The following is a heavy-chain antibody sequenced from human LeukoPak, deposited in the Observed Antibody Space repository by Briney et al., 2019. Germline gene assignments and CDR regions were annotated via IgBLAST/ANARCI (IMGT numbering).Heavy chain of an antibody. V-gene: IGHV1-18*01. J-gene: IGHJ5*02. Sequence: GASVKVSCKASGYTFTSYGISWVRQAPGQGLKWMGWISGYNGHTKYAQKFQGRATMTTDTSTSTAYMELRSLRSDDTAVYYCARDSREVLLWFGEFSPWGQGTLVTVSS. CDR1: GYTFTSYG. CDR2: ISGYNGHT. CDR3: ARDSREVLLWFGEFSP. D-gene: IGHD3-10*01.